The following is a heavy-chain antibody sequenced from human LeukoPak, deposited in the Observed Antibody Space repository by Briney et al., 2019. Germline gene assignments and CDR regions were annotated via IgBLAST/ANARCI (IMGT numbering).Heavy chain of an antibody. CDR1: GFTFSSYS. Sequence: GGSLRLSCAASGFTFSSYSMNWVRQAPGKGLEWVSSISSSSSYIYYADSVKGRFTISRDNAKNSLYLQMNSLRAEDTAVYYCARDLAVPAASYYYGMDVWGQGTTVTVSS. CDR2: ISSSSSYI. CDR3: ARDLAVPAASYYYGMDV. D-gene: IGHD2-2*01. J-gene: IGHJ6*02. V-gene: IGHV3-21*01.